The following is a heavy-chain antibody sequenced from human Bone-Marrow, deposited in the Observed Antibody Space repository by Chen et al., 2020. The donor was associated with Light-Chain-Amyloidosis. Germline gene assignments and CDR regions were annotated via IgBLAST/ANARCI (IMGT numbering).Heavy chain of an antibody. V-gene: IGHV3-74*01. CDR1: GFTFSTYW. CDR3: AKDISYDDILPGYPADAFDI. Sequence: EVQLVESGGGLVQPGGSLRLSCATSGFTFSTYWMHWVRQAPGKGLVWVSRIKSGGSDTDSADSVKGRLTISRDNSKNALFLQMNSLRAEDTAVYYCAKDISYDDILPGYPADAFDIWGQGTMVTVSS. CDR2: IKSGGSDT. J-gene: IGHJ3*02. D-gene: IGHD3-9*01.